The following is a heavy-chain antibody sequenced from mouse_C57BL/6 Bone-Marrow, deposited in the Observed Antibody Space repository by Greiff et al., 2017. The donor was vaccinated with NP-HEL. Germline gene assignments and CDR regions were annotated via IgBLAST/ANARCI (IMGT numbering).Heavy chain of an antibody. Sequence: PVDSGGDLFKPGGSLKLSCAASGFTFSSYGMSWVRQCPEKRLEWVAIISTVGSYTDYPDSVTGRFTFSIDNATNTMYLQMSTPKSEDTAMYYCASPYDYDDAWFAYWGQGTLVTVSA. D-gene: IGHD2-4*01. CDR1: GFTFSSYG. CDR2: ISTVGSYT. CDR3: ASPYDYDDAWFAY. V-gene: IGHV5-6*01. J-gene: IGHJ3*01.